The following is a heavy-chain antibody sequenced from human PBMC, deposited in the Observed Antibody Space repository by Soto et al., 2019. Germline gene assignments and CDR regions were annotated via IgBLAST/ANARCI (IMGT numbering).Heavy chain of an antibody. CDR3: ARDPIWTYTWNYARLNYLDP. Sequence: ASVKVSCKASGYTFTNNVIHWLRQAPGQTLEWMGWINTAKGNTKYSQKFEARVTLTRDTATSNAYMELNSLRSDDTAVYYCARDPIWTYTWNYARLNYLDPWGQGTLVTVSS. CDR2: INTAKGNT. CDR1: GYTFTNNV. J-gene: IGHJ5*02. V-gene: IGHV1-3*04. D-gene: IGHD1-7*01.